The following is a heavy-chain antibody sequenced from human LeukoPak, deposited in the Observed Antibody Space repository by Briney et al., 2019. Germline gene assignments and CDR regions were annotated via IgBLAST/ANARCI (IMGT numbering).Heavy chain of an antibody. CDR1: GFTFSGSA. V-gene: IGHV3-73*01. Sequence: GGSLRLSCAASGFTFSGSAMHWVRQASGKGLEWVGRIRSKANSYATAYAASVKGRFTISRDNAKNSLYLQMNSLRDEDTAVYYCATSTRSGSYPHLRYWGQGTLVTVSS. CDR3: ATSTRSGSYPHLRY. CDR2: IRSKANSYAT. D-gene: IGHD1-26*01. J-gene: IGHJ4*02.